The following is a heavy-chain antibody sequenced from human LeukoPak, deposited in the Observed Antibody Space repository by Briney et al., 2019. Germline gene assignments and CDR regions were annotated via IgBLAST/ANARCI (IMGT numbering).Heavy chain of an antibody. CDR1: GFIFSSYG. D-gene: IGHD3-22*01. CDR2: IWSDGTKK. V-gene: IGHV3-33*06. CDR3: AKEDVVVITIRYFQH. Sequence: GRSLRLSCAASGFIFSSYGMHWVRQAPGKGLEWVAVIWSDGTKKHYEDSVKGRFTISRDNSKNTLYLQMNSLRTEDTAIYYCAKEDVVVITIRYFQHWGQGTLVTVSS. J-gene: IGHJ1*01.